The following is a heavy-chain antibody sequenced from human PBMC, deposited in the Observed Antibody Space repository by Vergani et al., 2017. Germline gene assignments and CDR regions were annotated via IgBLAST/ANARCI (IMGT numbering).Heavy chain of an antibody. D-gene: IGHD3-22*01. CDR2: ISGRSNYI. V-gene: IGHV3-21*06. CDR1: GFSFSTYS. Sequence: EVKLQESGGGLVKPGGSLRVSCAASGFSFSTYSINWVRQATGQGLEWVSSISGRSNYIYYADSLKGRFTISRDNSKNSVYLQMNSLRAEDTAIYYCARKKYYDSKDYYQVEPFDYWGQGTLVTVSS. J-gene: IGHJ4*02. CDR3: ARKKYYDSKDYYQVEPFDY.